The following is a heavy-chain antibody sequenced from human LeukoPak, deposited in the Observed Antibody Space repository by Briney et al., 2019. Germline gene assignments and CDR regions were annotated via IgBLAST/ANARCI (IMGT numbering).Heavy chain of an antibody. CDR3: ARDLWENSKGRKRGWDY. Sequence: GASVKVSCTASGGTFSSYAISWVRQAPGQGLEWMGGIIPIFGTANYAQKFQGRVTITADESTSTAYMELSSLRSEDTAVYYCARDLWENSKGRKRGWDYWGQGTLVTVSS. CDR2: IIPIFGTA. V-gene: IGHV1-69*13. J-gene: IGHJ4*02. D-gene: IGHD4-11*01. CDR1: GGTFSSYA.